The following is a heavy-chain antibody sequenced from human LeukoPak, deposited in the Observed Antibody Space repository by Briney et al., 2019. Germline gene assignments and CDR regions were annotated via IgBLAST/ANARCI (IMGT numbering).Heavy chain of an antibody. V-gene: IGHV3-30*03. CDR2: ISYDGSYK. CDR1: GFAFSTYA. D-gene: IGHD1-26*01. Sequence: GRSLRLSCSASGFAFSTYAMHWDRQAPGKGLEWVAVISYDGSYKDYGDPVKGRFTLSRDNSKSTVFLEMSSLRAEDTAVYHCARARLQWEVRYPRFDSWGQGTLVTVSS. CDR3: ARARLQWEVRYPRFDS. J-gene: IGHJ4*02.